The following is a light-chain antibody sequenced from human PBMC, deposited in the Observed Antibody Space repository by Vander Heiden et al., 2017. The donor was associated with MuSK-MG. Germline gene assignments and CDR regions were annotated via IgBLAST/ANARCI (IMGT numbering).Light chain of an antibody. CDR1: QILSSSNNKNY. CDR3: QQYYSIPRT. J-gene: IGKJ2*01. V-gene: IGKV4-1*01. Sequence: DIVMTQSPDSLAFPLGAGATISCNSSQILSSSNNKNYLAWYQQQPGRPPKLPIYRASIRESGVPDRFGGSGSGTDFTLTISSLQAEDVAVYYCQQYYSIPRTFGEGTKLDIK. CDR2: RAS.